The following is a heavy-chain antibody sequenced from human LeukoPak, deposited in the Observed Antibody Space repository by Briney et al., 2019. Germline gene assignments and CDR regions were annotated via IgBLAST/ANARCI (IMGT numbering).Heavy chain of an antibody. Sequence: ASVKVSCKASGYTFTSYYMHWVRQAPGQGLEWMGIINPSGGSTSYAQKFQGRVTMTRDTSTSTVYMELSSLRSEDTAVYYCARAPHYGDYVRGRDFDYWGQGTLVTVSS. V-gene: IGHV1-46*01. CDR3: ARAPHYGDYVRGRDFDY. CDR1: GYTFTSYY. CDR2: INPSGGST. D-gene: IGHD4-17*01. J-gene: IGHJ4*02.